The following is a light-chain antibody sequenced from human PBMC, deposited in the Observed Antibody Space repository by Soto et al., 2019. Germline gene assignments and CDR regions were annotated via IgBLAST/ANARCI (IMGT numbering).Light chain of an antibody. CDR1: QSLVNSDGNTY. Sequence: LVMTQSPLSLPVTLGQPASISCRSSQSLVNSDGNTYLHWFQQRPGQSPRRLMYRVSNRDSGVPDRFSGSGSGTDFTLRFSRVEAEDVGVYYCMQGTHWPWTFGQGSKVEIK. J-gene: IGKJ1*01. CDR3: MQGTHWPWT. V-gene: IGKV2-30*01. CDR2: RVS.